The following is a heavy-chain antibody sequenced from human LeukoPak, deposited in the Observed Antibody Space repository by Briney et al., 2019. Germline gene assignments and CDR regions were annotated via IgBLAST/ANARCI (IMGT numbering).Heavy chain of an antibody. CDR3: AKSNGYGLVDI. V-gene: IGHV4-59*12. Sequence: SGGSLRLSCAASGFTFSSYWMSWNRQPPGKGLEWIGNIFYSGSTYYSPSLKSRVTISLDTSRNQFSLKLNSVTAADTAVYYCAKSNGYGLVDIWGQGTMVTVSS. D-gene: IGHD3-10*01. CDR2: IFYSGST. J-gene: IGHJ3*02. CDR1: GFTFSSYW.